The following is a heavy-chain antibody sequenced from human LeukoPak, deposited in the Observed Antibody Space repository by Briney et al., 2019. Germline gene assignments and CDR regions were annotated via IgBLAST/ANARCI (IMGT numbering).Heavy chain of an antibody. Sequence: GGSLRLSCVGSGFTFRSHAMSWVRQAPEKGLEFVSGIYENGGTTYYADSVKGRFSISRDNSKNTLYLQMNSLRAEDTAVYYCAKDADGYSYFDYWGQGTLVTVSS. D-gene: IGHD5-24*01. CDR1: GFTFRSHA. CDR3: AKDADGYSYFDY. J-gene: IGHJ4*02. V-gene: IGHV3-23*01. CDR2: IYENGGTT.